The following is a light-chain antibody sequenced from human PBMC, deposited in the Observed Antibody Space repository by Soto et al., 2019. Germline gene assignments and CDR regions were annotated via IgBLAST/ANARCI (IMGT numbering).Light chain of an antibody. Sequence: QPVLTQSPSASASLGASVKLTCTLSSGHSRYAIAWHQQQPEKGPRYLMKLNSDGSHSKGDGIPDRFSGSSSGAERYLTISSLQSEDEADYYCQTWGTGIPVFGGGTKLTGL. CDR3: QTWGTGIPV. CDR2: LNSDGSH. V-gene: IGLV4-69*01. J-gene: IGLJ2*01. CDR1: SGHSRYA.